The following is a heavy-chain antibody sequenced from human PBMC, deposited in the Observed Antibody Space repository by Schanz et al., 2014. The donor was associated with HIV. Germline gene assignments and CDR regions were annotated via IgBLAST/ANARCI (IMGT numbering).Heavy chain of an antibody. CDR1: GFTFSDHY. D-gene: IGHD3-10*01. V-gene: IGHV3-30*03. J-gene: IGHJ4*02. Sequence: QVQLVESGGGVVQPGRSLKLSCAASGFTFSDHYMDWVRQAPGKGLEWLAVISYDGRNKKYGESVKGRFTISRDNSKNTLYLQMNSLRAEDTSVYYCARGFQGFDYWGQGTLVTVSS. CDR3: ARGFQGFDY. CDR2: ISYDGRNK.